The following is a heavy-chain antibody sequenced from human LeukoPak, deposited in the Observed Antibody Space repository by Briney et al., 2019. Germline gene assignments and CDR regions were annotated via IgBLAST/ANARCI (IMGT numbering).Heavy chain of an antibody. D-gene: IGHD2-2*01. V-gene: IGHV3-11*01. CDR1: GFTFSDYY. CDR3: APDAAGFDT. CDR2: SNRSGRNT. J-gene: IGHJ5*02. Sequence: GGTLRLSCAVSGFTFSDYYMRWIRQAPGKGLEWLSYSNRSGRNTHYADSVKGRFTICSDNAKKSLYLDMNNLRAAATAVYYCAPDAAGFDTWGQGVLVTVSS.